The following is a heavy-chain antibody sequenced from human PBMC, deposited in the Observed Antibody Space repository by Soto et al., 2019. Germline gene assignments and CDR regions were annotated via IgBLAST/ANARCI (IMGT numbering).Heavy chain of an antibody. J-gene: IGHJ5*02. D-gene: IGHD3-9*01. V-gene: IGHV1-18*04. Sequence: QLQLVQSAAEVKKPGASARVSCKAYGYPFIKYGISWIRQAPEQGLEWMGWIKVDSGYTNYAQKFQGRVTMTADTSSDTAFMELRSLRLDDTAVYFCATSYDTWFDPWGQGTLVSVSS. CDR1: GYPFIKYG. CDR3: ATSYDTWFDP. CDR2: IKVDSGYT.